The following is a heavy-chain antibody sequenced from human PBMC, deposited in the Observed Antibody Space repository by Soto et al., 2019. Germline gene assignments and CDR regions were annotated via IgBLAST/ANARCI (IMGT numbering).Heavy chain of an antibody. D-gene: IGHD6-6*01. CDR2: INRSGST. V-gene: IGHV4-34*01. CDR3: ARGKYSGSVDY. J-gene: IGHJ4*02. Sequence: SETLSLTCAVYGGSFSGYYWSWIRQPPGKGLEWIGEINRSGSTNYNPSLKSRVTISVDTSKNQFSLKLSSVTAADTAVYYCARGKYSGSVDYWGQGTLVTVSS. CDR1: GGSFSGYY.